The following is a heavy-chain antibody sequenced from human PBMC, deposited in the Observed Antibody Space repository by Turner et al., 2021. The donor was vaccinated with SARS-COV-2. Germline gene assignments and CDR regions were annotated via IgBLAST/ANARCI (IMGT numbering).Heavy chain of an antibody. V-gene: IGHV4-39*01. CDR1: GGSISSSSYY. CDR3: AGEVVVLTTTHYGMDV. CDR2: IYYSGST. D-gene: IGHD1-26*01. J-gene: IGHJ6*02. Sequence: QLQLQESGPGLVKPAETLSLTCTVSGGSISSSSYYWGWIRQPPGKGVEWIGSIYYSGSTYYNPSLKSRVTISVDTSKNQYSLKLSSVTAADTAVYYCAGEVVVLTTTHYGMDVWGQGTTVTVSS.